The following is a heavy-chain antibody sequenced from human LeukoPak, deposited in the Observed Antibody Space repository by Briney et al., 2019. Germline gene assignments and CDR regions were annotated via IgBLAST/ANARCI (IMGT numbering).Heavy chain of an antibody. CDR3: AKDRTMVRGVIGY. CDR2: ISYDGRKQ. Sequence: PGRSLRLSCAASGITFSNFGMHWVRQAPGKGLEWVAVISYDGRKQYYADSVKGRFTISRDNSKNTLYLQMNSLRAEDTAVYYCAKDRTMVRGVIGYWGQGTLVTVSS. CDR1: GITFSNFG. D-gene: IGHD3-10*01. J-gene: IGHJ4*02. V-gene: IGHV3-30*18.